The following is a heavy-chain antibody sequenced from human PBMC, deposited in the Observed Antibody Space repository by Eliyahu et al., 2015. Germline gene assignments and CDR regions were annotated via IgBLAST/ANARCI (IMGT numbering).Heavy chain of an antibody. Sequence: QVQLQQWGAGLLKPSETLSLTCAVYGGSFSGYYWXWIRQPPGKGLEWIGEINHSGSTNYNPSLKSRVTISVDTSKNQFSLKLSSVTAADTAVYYCARLPGGELRGQDTIDYYFDYWGQGTLVTVSS. D-gene: IGHD1-26*01. J-gene: IGHJ4*02. CDR1: GGSFSGYY. CDR2: INHSGST. V-gene: IGHV4-34*01. CDR3: ARLPGGELRGQDTIDYYFDY.